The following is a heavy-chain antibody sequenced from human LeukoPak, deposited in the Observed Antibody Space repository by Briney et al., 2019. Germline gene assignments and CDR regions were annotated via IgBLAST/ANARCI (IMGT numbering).Heavy chain of an antibody. CDR3: ATECRTWCLNAFDM. J-gene: IGHJ3*02. V-gene: IGHV3-30-3*01. CDR2: ISYDGSTK. Sequence: PGGSLRLSCAASGITFSRSWMSWVRQAPGKGLEWVAVISYDGSTKSYADSLKGRFTISRDNSKNTLYLQMNSLTAEDTAVYYCATECRTWCLNAFDMWGQGTVVTVSS. D-gene: IGHD4/OR15-4a*01. CDR1: GITFSRSW.